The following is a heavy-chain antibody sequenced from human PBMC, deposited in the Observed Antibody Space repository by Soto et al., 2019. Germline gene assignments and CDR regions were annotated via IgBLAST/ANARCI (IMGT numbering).Heavy chain of an antibody. D-gene: IGHD3-22*01. CDR1: GFTFSNYV. V-gene: IGHV3-21*01. CDR3: ARVTYDSRGYFSTIDD. CDR2: ISSSSSYI. J-gene: IGHJ4*02. Sequence: GGSLRRSCAASGFTFSNYVMNWVRQAPGKGLEWVSFISSSSSYIYYADSVNGRFTISRDNAKNSLFLQMNSLRAEDTAVYYCARVTYDSRGYFSTIDDWGQGTLVTFSS.